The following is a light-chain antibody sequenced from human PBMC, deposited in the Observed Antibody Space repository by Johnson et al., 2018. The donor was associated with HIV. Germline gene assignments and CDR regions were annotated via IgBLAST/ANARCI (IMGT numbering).Light chain of an antibody. CDR1: SSNIGNNY. Sequence: QSVLTQPPSVSAAPGQKVTISCSGSSSNIGNNYVSWYQQLPGTAPKLLIYENTKRPSGIPDRFSGSKSGTSATLVITGLQTGDEADYYCGTWDSSLSAGYVFGTGTKVTVL. CDR2: ENT. V-gene: IGLV1-51*02. J-gene: IGLJ1*01. CDR3: GTWDSSLSAGYV.